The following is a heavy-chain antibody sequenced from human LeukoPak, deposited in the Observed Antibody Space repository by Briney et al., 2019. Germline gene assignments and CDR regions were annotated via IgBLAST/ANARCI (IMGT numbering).Heavy chain of an antibody. CDR2: INLNSGAT. Sequence: ASVKVSCKASGFTFTDYYMHWVRQAPGQGLEWMGWINLNSGATGSAQKFQGSVTMTRDTSISTAYMELSRLRSDGTAVFYCASALGSGNYYQAYWGQGTLVTVSS. D-gene: IGHD3-10*01. J-gene: IGHJ4*02. CDR1: GFTFTDYY. CDR3: ASALGSGNYYQAY. V-gene: IGHV1-2*02.